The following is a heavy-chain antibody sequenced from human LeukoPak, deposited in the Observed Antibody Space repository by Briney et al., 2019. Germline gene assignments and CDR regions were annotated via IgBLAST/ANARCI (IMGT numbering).Heavy chain of an antibody. CDR2: IYYSGST. Sequence: PSETLSLTCTVSGGSISSSSYYWGWIRQPPGTGLEWIGSIYYSGSTYYNPSLKSRVTISVDTSKNQFSLKLSSVTAADTAVYYCARGADGEDYYYDSSGYKDWGQGTLVTVSS. J-gene: IGHJ4*02. V-gene: IGHV4-39*01. CDR3: ARGADGEDYYYDSSGYKD. D-gene: IGHD3-22*01. CDR1: GGSISSSSYY.